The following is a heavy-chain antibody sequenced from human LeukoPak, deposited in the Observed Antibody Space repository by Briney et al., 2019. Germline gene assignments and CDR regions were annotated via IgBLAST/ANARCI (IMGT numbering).Heavy chain of an antibody. CDR3: TRHGGGNCSSTSCEIDY. CDR2: INSDGRRT. Sequence: HPGGSLRLSCAASGFTLSSYWIHWVRQAPGKGLVWVSRINSDGRRTTYADSVKGRFTISRDNSKNTLYLQMNSLRAEDTAVYYCTRHGGGNCSSTSCEIDYWGQGTLVTVSS. J-gene: IGHJ4*02. D-gene: IGHD2-2*01. V-gene: IGHV3-74*01. CDR1: GFTLSSYW.